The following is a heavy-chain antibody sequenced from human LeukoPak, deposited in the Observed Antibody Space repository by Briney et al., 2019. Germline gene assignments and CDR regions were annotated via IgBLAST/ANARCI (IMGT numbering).Heavy chain of an antibody. V-gene: IGHV4-34*01. CDR2: INHSGST. J-gene: IGHJ6*03. Sequence: SETLSLTCAVYGGSFSGYYWSWIRQPPGKGLEWIGEINHSGSTNYNPSLKSRVTISVDTSKNQFSLKLSSVTAADTAVYYCARKGPKVTIFGVVNRKTYMDVWGKGTTVTV. CDR1: GGSFSGYY. CDR3: ARKGPKVTIFGVVNRKTYMDV. D-gene: IGHD3-3*01.